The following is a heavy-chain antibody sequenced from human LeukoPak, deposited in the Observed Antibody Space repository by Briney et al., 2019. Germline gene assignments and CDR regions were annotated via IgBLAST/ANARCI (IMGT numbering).Heavy chain of an antibody. CDR3: ARDARLVGATPDDAFDI. V-gene: IGHV1-69*13. CDR1: GGTFSSYA. J-gene: IGHJ3*02. CDR2: IIPTFGTA. Sequence: ASVKVSCKASGGTFSSYAISWVRQAPGQGLEWMGGIIPTFGTANYAQKFQGRVTITADESTSTAYMELSSLRSEDTAVYYCARDARLVGATPDDAFDIWGQGTMVTVSS. D-gene: IGHD1-26*01.